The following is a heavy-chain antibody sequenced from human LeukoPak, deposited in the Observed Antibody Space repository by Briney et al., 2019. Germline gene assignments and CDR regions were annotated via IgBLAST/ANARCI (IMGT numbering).Heavy chain of an antibody. CDR1: GGSISSYY. V-gene: IGHV4-4*07. CDR2: IYTSGST. Sequence: SETLSLTCTVSGGSISSYYWSWIRQPAGKGLEWIGRIYTSGSTNYNPSLKSRVTISVDTSKNQFPLKLSSVTAADTAVYYCARDRYSYGSYYYYYYMDVWGKGTTVTVSS. D-gene: IGHD5-18*01. CDR3: ARDRYSYGSYYYYYYMDV. J-gene: IGHJ6*03.